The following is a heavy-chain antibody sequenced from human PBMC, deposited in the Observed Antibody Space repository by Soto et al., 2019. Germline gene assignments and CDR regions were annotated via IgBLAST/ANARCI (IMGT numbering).Heavy chain of an antibody. CDR1: GFTFTSYW. CDR2: IKQDGTSN. Sequence: EVQLVESGRGLFQPGGSLRLSCAASGFTFTSYWLSWVRKAPGKGLEWVANIKQDGTSNYYADSVKSRFTVSSDNRKTAIYLQMDSLRDADTAVYSCARLRFIFMERNFESWCQGPMVIVSS. V-gene: IGHV3-7*05. J-gene: IGHJ4*02. CDR3: ARLRFIFMERNFES. D-gene: IGHD3-16*01.